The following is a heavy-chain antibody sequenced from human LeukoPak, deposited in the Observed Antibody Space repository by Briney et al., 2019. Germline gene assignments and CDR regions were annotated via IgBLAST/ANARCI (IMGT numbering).Heavy chain of an antibody. CDR2: IYYSGRT. V-gene: IGHV4-39*01. CDR3: ARPGYSGSLDY. CDR1: GGSIGSSTYY. Sequence: KASETLSLTCTVSGGSIGSSTYYWGWIRQSPGKGLEWIGSIYYSGRTYHNPSLKSRVTISIDPSKNQFSLKLSSVTAADTAVYYCARPGYSGSLDYWGQGTVVTVSS. J-gene: IGHJ4*02. D-gene: IGHD1-26*01.